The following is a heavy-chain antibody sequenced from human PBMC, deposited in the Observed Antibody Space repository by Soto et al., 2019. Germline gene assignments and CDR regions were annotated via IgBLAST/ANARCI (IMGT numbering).Heavy chain of an antibody. J-gene: IGHJ4*02. Sequence: EVHLLESGGGLVQPGGSLRLSCAASGFTFSNYAMGWVRQAPGKGLEWVSTIDSAAVGTDYADSVKGRFTISRDNSKNTLYLQMNSLRAEDTAVYYCAQAITRERQIDSGGQGTLVTVSS. CDR2: IDSAAVGT. CDR3: AQAITRERQIDS. V-gene: IGHV3-23*01. D-gene: IGHD7-27*01. CDR1: GFTFSNYA.